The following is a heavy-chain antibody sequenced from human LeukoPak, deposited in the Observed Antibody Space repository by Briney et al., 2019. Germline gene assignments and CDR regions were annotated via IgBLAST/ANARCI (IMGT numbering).Heavy chain of an antibody. Sequence: GGSLRLSCAASAFSFNDYWMTWVRQAPGKGLEWVANIKFDGSGQFYLDSVKGRLTVSRDNAKNLLFLQMNALRAEDTAVYYCATNTYYYDSSGYYPLDYWGQGTLVTVSS. D-gene: IGHD3-22*01. CDR2: IKFDGSGQ. V-gene: IGHV3-7*01. CDR1: AFSFNDYW. J-gene: IGHJ4*02. CDR3: ATNTYYYDSSGYYPLDY.